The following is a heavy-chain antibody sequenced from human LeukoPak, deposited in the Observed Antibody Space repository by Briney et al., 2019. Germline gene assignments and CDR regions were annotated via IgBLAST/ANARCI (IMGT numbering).Heavy chain of an antibody. V-gene: IGHV4-4*07. J-gene: IGHJ4*02. CDR2: ISGSGST. CDR1: GDSISYFY. D-gene: IGHD1-14*01. Sequence: TSETLSLTCSVSGDSISYFYWSWIRQAAGKGLEWIGRISGSGSTDYNASLKSRVTMSVDTSKNQLSLKVSSVTAADTAVYYCARAPGYNPPYYFDYWGQGTLVTVSS. CDR3: ARAPGYNPPYYFDY.